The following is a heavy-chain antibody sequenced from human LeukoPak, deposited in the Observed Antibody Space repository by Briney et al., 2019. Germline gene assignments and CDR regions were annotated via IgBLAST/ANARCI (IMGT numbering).Heavy chain of an antibody. CDR1: GGTFSSYA. CDR3: ARDTGFCSGGSCYGEVWFDP. Sequence: ASVKVSCKASGGTFSSYAISWVRQAPGQGLEWMGRIIPIFGTANYAQKFQGSVTITTDESTSTAYMELSSLRSEDTAVYYCARDTGFCSGGSCYGEVWFDPWGQGTLVTVSS. J-gene: IGHJ5*02. CDR2: IIPIFGTA. V-gene: IGHV1-69*05. D-gene: IGHD2-15*01.